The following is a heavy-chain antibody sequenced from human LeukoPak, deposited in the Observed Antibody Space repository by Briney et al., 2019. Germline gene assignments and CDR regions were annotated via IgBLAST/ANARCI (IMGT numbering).Heavy chain of an antibody. CDR2: INHSGST. V-gene: IGHV4-34*01. J-gene: IGHJ5*02. Sequence: PSETLSLTCVVYGGSFSGYYWSWIRQPPGKGLEWIGEINHSGSTNYNPSLKSRVTISVDTSKNQFSPKLSSVTAADTAVYYCARTYSSSWYPSNWFDPWGQGTLVTVSS. CDR1: GGSFSGYY. D-gene: IGHD6-13*01. CDR3: ARTYSSSWYPSNWFDP.